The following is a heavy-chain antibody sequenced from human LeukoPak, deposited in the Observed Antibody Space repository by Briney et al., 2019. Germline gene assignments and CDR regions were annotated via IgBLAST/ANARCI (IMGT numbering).Heavy chain of an antibody. J-gene: IGHJ4*02. Sequence: SETLSLTCGVSGGAFSDYYWSWIRQPPGKGLEWIGDITHSGSTNYNPSLKSRVTISVDTSKNQFSLKLTSATAADTALYYCATGCAGWFSDYWGQGTLVTVSS. CDR3: ATGCAGWFSDY. CDR2: ITHSGST. D-gene: IGHD6-19*01. V-gene: IGHV4-34*01. CDR1: GGAFSDYY.